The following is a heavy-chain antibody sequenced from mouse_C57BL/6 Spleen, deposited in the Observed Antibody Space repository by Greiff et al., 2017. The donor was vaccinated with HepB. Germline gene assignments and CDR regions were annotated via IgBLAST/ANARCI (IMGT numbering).Heavy chain of an antibody. CDR3: AKTTDEGY. Sequence: VQLLESGPELVKPGASVKISCKASGYSFTGYYIHWVKQRPGKGLEWIGWIYPGSGDTTYNEKFKGKATLTADKASSTAYMQLSSLTSEASAVYDGAKTTDEGYWGQGTTLTV. CDR2: IYPGSGDT. D-gene: IGHD5-5*01. V-gene: IGHV1-66*01. CDR1: GYSFTGYY. J-gene: IGHJ2*01.